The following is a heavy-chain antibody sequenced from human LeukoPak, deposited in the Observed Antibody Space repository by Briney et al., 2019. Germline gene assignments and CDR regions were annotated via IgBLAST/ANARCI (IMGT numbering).Heavy chain of an antibody. D-gene: IGHD3-22*01. CDR2: IKTNTGNP. CDR3: ARADYFYDRSVSWFDL. Sequence: ASVKVSCKASGYTFTSYAMNWVRQAPGQGLEWMAWIKTNTGNPTFAPGSTGRFVFSLDTSVSTAYLQISDLKTEDTGIYYCARADYFYDRSVSWFDLWGQGTLVTVSS. J-gene: IGHJ5*02. CDR1: GYTFTSYA. V-gene: IGHV7-4-1*02.